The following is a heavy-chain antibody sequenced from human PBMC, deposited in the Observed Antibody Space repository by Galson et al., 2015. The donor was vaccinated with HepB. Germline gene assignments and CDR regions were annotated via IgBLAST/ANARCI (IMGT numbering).Heavy chain of an antibody. D-gene: IGHD3-22*01. CDR1: GFTFSSYS. V-gene: IGHV3-21*01. CDR2: ISSSSSYI. Sequence: SLRLSCAASGFTFSSYSMNWVRQAPGKGLEWVSSISSSSSYIYYADSVKGRFTISRDNAKNSLYLQMNSLRAEDTAVYYCARPADSSGYYYGADWGQGTLVTVSS. CDR3: ARPADSSGYYYGAD. J-gene: IGHJ4*02.